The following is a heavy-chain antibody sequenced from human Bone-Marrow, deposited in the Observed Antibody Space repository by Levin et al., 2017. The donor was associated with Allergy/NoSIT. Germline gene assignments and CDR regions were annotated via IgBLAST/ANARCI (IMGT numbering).Heavy chain of an antibody. J-gene: IGHJ1*01. V-gene: IGHV3-23*01. CDR3: AKGDDFWSGSAEFFHH. D-gene: IGHD3-3*01. CDR2: ISGSGGST. Sequence: GESLKISCAASGFKFNNYAISWVRQAPGKGLEWVSTISGSGGSTYYEDPVKGRFTISRDNSQNTLYLQMDSLRAEDTALYYCAKGDDFWSGSAEFFHHWGQGTLVIVSS. CDR1: GFKFNNYA.